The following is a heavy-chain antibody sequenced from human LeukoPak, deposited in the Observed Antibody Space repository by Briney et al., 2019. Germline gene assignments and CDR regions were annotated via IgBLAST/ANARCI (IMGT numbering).Heavy chain of an antibody. CDR3: TRNKITMVRGRKEEKWDYYYYGMDV. D-gene: IGHD3-10*01. CDR1: GGSFSGYY. V-gene: IGHV4-34*01. Sequence: SETLSLTCAVYGGSFSGYYWSWIRQPPGKGLEWIGEINHSGSTNYNPSLKSRVTISVDTSKNQFSLKLSSVTAADTAVYYCTRNKITMVRGRKEEKWDYYYYGMDVWGQGTTVTVSS. CDR2: INHSGST. J-gene: IGHJ6*02.